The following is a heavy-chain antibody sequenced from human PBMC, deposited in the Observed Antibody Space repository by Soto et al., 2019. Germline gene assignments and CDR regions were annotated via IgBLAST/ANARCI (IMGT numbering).Heavy chain of an antibody. CDR1: GGSFSGYY. CDR2: INHSGST. V-gene: IGHV4-34*01. CDR3: ARVPTMVRGVISGDDYFDY. Sequence: QVQLQQWGAGLLKPSETLSLICAVYGGSFSGYYWSWIRQPPGKGLEWIGAINHSGSTNYNPSLKSRVTISVDTSKNQFSLKLSSVTAADTAVYYCARVPTMVRGVISGDDYFDYWGQGTLVTVSS. D-gene: IGHD3-10*01. J-gene: IGHJ4*02.